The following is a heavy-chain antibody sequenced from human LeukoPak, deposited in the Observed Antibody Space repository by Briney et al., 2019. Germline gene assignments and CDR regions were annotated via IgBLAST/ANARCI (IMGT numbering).Heavy chain of an antibody. J-gene: IGHJ5*02. CDR2: IKQDGSEK. D-gene: IGHD6-13*01. CDR1: GFTFSSYW. Sequence: GGSLRLSCAASGFTFSSYWMTWVRQAPGKGLEWVANIKQDGSEKYYVDSVKGRFTISRDNAKNSLYLQMNSLRAEDTAVYYCASRIAAAGTYWFDPWGQGTLVTVSS. CDR3: ASRIAAAGTYWFDP. V-gene: IGHV3-7*01.